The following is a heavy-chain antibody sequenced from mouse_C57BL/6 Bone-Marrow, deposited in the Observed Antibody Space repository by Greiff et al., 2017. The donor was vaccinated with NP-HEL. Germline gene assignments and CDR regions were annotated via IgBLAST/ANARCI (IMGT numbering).Heavy chain of an antibody. CDR3: ATGDYGCAYWDFDD. CDR1: GYTFTGYW. D-gene: IGHD1-1*01. J-gene: IGHJ1*03. Sequence: QVQLQQSGAELMKPGASVKLSCKASGYTFTGYWIQWVKQRPGHGLEWIGEILPGGGSTNYNEKFKGKATLTADTSSNTAYMPPSSLTTEDAALSYCATGDYGCAYWDFDDWGTGTTVTVSS. CDR2: ILPGGGST. V-gene: IGHV1-9*01.